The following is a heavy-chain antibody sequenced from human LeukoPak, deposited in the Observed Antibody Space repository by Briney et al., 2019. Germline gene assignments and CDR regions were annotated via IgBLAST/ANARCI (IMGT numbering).Heavy chain of an antibody. CDR2: ISAYNGNT. Sequence: ASVKVSCKASGYTFTSYGISWVRQAPGQGLGWMGWISAYNGNTNYAQKLQGRVTMTTDTSTSTAYMELRSLRSDDTAVYYCARDGSELRFLEWLLVSWFDPWGQGTLVTVSS. CDR1: GYTFTSYG. D-gene: IGHD3-3*01. V-gene: IGHV1-18*01. J-gene: IGHJ5*02. CDR3: ARDGSELRFLEWLLVSWFDP.